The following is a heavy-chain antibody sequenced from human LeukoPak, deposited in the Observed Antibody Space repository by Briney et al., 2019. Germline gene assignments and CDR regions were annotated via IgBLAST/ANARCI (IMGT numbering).Heavy chain of an antibody. CDR2: ISSSSSTI. J-gene: IGHJ6*03. V-gene: IGHV3-48*01. Sequence: PGGSLRLSCAASGFTFSSYSMLWVRQAPGKGLEWVSYISSSSSTIYYADSVKGRFTISRDNAKNSLYLQMNTLRAEDTAVYYCAKDRCSNGVGCYYYYMDVWGKGTTVTISS. CDR1: GFTFSSYS. CDR3: AKDRCSNGVGCYYYYMDV. D-gene: IGHD2-8*01.